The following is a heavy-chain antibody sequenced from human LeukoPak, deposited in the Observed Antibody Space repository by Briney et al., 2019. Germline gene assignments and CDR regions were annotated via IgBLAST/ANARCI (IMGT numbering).Heavy chain of an antibody. Sequence: ASVKVSCKASGYAFTTYDINWVRQATGQGLEWMGIINPSGGSTSYAQKFQGRVTMTRDTSSSTVYMELSSLRSEDTAVYYCARDDSSGYYYHYWGQGTLVTVSS. J-gene: IGHJ4*02. CDR3: ARDDSSGYYYHY. CDR1: GYAFTTYD. V-gene: IGHV1-46*01. D-gene: IGHD3-22*01. CDR2: INPSGGST.